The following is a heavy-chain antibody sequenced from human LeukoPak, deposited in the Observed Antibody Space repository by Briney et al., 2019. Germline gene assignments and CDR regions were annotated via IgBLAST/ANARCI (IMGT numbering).Heavy chain of an antibody. D-gene: IGHD6-13*01. Sequence: GRSLRLSCAASGFTFSSYGMHWVRQAPGKGLEWVGRIKSKTDGGTTDYAAPVKGRFTISRDDSKNTLYLQMNSLKTEDTAVYYCTTDRHSVYSSSDAFDIWGQGTMVTVSS. J-gene: IGHJ3*02. CDR2: IKSKTDGGTT. V-gene: IGHV3-15*01. CDR1: GFTFSSYG. CDR3: TTDRHSVYSSSDAFDI.